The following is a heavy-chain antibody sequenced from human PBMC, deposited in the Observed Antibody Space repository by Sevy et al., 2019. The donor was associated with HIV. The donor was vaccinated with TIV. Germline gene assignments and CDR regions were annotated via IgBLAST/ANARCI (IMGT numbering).Heavy chain of an antibody. J-gene: IGHJ4*02. D-gene: IGHD1-26*01. CDR1: GFTFSSYA. Sequence: GGSLRLSCAASGFTFSSYAMHWVRQAPGKGLEWVGFIWHNGSQKYYADSVRGRFTFSRDNSKKTLFLQVSSLRAEDTAVDYCARGIVVATTSYYLDYWGQGTLVTVSS. CDR3: ARGIVVATTSYYLDY. V-gene: IGHV3-33*01. CDR2: IWHNGSQK.